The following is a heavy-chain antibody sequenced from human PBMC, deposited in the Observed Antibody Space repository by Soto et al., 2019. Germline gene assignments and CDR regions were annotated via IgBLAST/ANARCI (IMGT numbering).Heavy chain of an antibody. CDR3: ARDEGYSDSTGYYDY. D-gene: IGHD3-22*01. V-gene: IGHV1-3*01. CDR2: INAGNGNT. J-gene: IGHJ4*02. CDR1: GYTFSGYL. Sequence: LKGACKGVGYTFSGYLIHCLLHAPGQRLEWMGWINAGNGNTKYSQKFQGRVTITRDTSASTAYMELSSLRSADTAVYYCARDEGYSDSTGYYDYWGQGTLVPVSS.